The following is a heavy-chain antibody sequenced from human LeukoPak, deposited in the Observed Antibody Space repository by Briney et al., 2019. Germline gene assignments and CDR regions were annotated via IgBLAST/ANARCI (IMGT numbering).Heavy chain of an antibody. CDR1: GGSISSYY. Sequence: PSETLSLTCTVSGGSISSYYWSWIRQPPGKGLEWIGYIYYSGSTNYNPSLKSRVTISVDTSKNQFSLKLSSVTAADTVVYYCASSLYSYGYFPDYWGQGTLVTVSS. D-gene: IGHD5-18*01. CDR3: ASSLYSYGYFPDY. V-gene: IGHV4-59*08. CDR2: IYYSGST. J-gene: IGHJ4*02.